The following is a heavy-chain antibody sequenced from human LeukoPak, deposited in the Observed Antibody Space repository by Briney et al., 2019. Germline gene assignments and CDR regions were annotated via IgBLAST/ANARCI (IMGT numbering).Heavy chain of an antibody. Sequence: PSGTLSLTCAVSGDSISSDIWWNWVRQTPGKGLEWIGEIFHTGSTNYNPSLKSRVTILMDKSKNHFSLKLSSVTAADTAVYYCVRDGSPWGQGTLVTVSS. V-gene: IGHV4-4*02. CDR3: VRDGSP. D-gene: IGHD5-12*01. CDR2: IFHTGST. CDR1: GDSISSDIW. J-gene: IGHJ5*02.